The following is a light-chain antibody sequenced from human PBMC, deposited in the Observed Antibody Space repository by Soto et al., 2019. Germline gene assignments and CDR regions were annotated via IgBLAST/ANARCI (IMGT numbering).Light chain of an antibody. J-gene: IGKJ3*01. V-gene: IGKV1-5*03. CDR1: QSISSW. CDR3: QQYNSGGFT. Sequence: DIQMTQSPSTLSASVGDRVTITCRASQSISSWLAWYQQKPGKAPKLLIYKASSLESGVPSRFSGSGSGTEFTLTISSLQPDDFATYYCQQYNSGGFTVGPGTKVDIK. CDR2: KAS.